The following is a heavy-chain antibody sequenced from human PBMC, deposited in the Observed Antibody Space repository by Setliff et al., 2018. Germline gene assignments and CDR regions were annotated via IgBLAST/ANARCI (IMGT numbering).Heavy chain of an antibody. J-gene: IGHJ6*02. Sequence: SVKVSCKASGGPLNSYSFSWVRQAPGQGLEWMGGTIPIFGTANYAQKFQGRVTITADESTSTAYMELSSLRSEDTAVYYCARAPGYGSGSYYKYGMDVWGQGTTVTVSS. V-gene: IGHV1-69*13. CDR3: ARAPGYGSGSYYKYGMDV. CDR1: GGPLNSYS. CDR2: TIPIFGTA. D-gene: IGHD3-10*01.